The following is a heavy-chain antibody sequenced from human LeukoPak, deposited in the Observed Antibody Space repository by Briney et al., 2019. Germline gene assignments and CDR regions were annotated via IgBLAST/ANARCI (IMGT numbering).Heavy chain of an antibody. J-gene: IGHJ6*02. CDR2: IYYSGST. CDR3: ARVPYARGYYYGMDV. V-gene: IGHV4-59*01. D-gene: IGHD3-16*01. CDR1: GGSFSGYY. Sequence: SETLSLTCAVYGGSFSGYYWSWIRQPPGKGLEWIGYIYYSGSTNYNPSLKSRVTISVDTSKNQFSLKLSSVTAADTAVYYCARVPYARGYYYGMDVWGQGTTVTVSS.